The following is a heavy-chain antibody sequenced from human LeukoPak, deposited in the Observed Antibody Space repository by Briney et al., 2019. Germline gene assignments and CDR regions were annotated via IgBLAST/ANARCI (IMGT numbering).Heavy chain of an antibody. CDR3: ARDLAAAGAFDY. Sequence: SETLSLTCAIYSESFSGYFWSWIRQPAGKGLEWIGRIYTSGSTNYNPSLKSRVTISVDTSKNQFSLKLSSVTAADTAVYYCARDLAAAGAFDYWGQGTLVTVSS. J-gene: IGHJ4*02. D-gene: IGHD6-13*01. V-gene: IGHV4-4*07. CDR2: IYTSGST. CDR1: SESFSGYF.